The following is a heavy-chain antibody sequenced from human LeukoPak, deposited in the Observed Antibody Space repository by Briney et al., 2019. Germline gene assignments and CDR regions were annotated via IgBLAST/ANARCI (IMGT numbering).Heavy chain of an antibody. V-gene: IGHV3-66*01. D-gene: IGHD3-10*01. J-gene: IGHJ4*02. Sequence: GGSLRLSCAASGFTVSSNYMSWVRQAPGRGLEWVSVIYSGGSTYYADSVKGRFTISRDNSKNTLYLQMNSLRAEDTALYYCARYYYGSGSHFFYWGQGTLVTVSS. CDR3: ARYYYGSGSHFFY. CDR1: GFTVSSNY. CDR2: IYSGGST.